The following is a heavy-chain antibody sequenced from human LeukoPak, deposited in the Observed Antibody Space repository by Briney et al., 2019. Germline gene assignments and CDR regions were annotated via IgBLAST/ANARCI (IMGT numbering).Heavy chain of an antibody. Sequence: PGKSLRLSCAASGFTFSNYGMHWVRQAPGKGLEWVTVIWYDGSKKYYADSVRGRFTISRDNSKNTLYLQMNSLRAEDTAVYYCTRCAAYGSGNCRFDYWGQGTLVTVSS. CDR3: TRCAAYGSGNCRFDY. J-gene: IGHJ4*02. D-gene: IGHD3-10*01. CDR1: GFTFSNYG. CDR2: IWYDGSKK. V-gene: IGHV3-33*01.